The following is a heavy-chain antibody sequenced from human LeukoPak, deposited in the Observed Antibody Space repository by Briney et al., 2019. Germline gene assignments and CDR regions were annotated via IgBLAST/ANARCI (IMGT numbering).Heavy chain of an antibody. CDR3: ARRVVVPAANNWFDP. J-gene: IGHJ5*02. Sequence: ASVKVSCKASGYTFTGYYMHWVRQAPGQGLEWMGWINPNSGGTNYAQKFQGRVTMTRDTSISTAYMELSRLRSDDTAVYYCARRVVVPAANNWFDPLGQGTLVTVSS. V-gene: IGHV1-2*02. CDR2: INPNSGGT. CDR1: GYTFTGYY. D-gene: IGHD2-2*01.